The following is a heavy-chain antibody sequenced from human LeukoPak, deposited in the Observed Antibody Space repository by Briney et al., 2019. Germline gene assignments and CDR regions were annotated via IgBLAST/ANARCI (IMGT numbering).Heavy chain of an antibody. D-gene: IGHD5-18*01. CDR2: IYTSGST. V-gene: IGHV4-4*07. CDR1: GGSISSYY. CDR3: ARDRIQLWLSPVPSQHDAFDI. J-gene: IGHJ3*02. Sequence: SETLSLTCTVSGGSISSYYWSWIRQPAGKGLEWIGRIYTSGSTNYNPSLKSRVTISVDTSKNQFSLKLSSVTAADTAVYYCARDRIQLWLSPVPSQHDAFDIWGQGTMVTVSS.